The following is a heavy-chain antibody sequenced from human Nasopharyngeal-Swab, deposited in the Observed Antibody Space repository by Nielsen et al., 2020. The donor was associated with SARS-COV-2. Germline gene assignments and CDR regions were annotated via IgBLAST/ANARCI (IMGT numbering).Heavy chain of an antibody. J-gene: IGHJ6*03. CDR2: INHSGST. D-gene: IGHD3-10*01. CDR3: AKGRRVVRGVIITNYYYYYYMDV. V-gene: IGHV4-34*01. Sequence: WIRQPPGKGLEWIGEINHSGSTNYNPSLKSRVTISVDTSKNQFSLKLSSVTAADTAVYYCAKGRRVVRGVIITNYYYYYYMDVWGKGTTVPSP.